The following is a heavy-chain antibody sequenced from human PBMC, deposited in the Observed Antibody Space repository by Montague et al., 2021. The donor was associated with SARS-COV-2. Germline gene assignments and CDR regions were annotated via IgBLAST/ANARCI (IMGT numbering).Heavy chain of an antibody. CDR2: IYHSGST. J-gene: IGHJ6*02. V-gene: IGHV4-4*02. Sequence: SETLSLTCAVSGGSISSSNWWSWVRQPPGKGLEWIGEIYHSGSTNYNPSLKSRVTISVDKSKNQFSLKLSSVTAADTAVYYCARDLRREWPRLTPYYYYGMDVWGQGTTVTVPS. CDR1: GGSISSSNW. D-gene: IGHD5-12*01. CDR3: ARDLRREWPRLTPYYYYGMDV.